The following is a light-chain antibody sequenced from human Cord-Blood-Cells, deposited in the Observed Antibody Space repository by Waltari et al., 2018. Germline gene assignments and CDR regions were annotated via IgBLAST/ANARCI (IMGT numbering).Light chain of an antibody. Sequence: QSALTQPASVSGSPGQSITISCTGTSSDVGRYNLFSWYQQHPGTAPKLMIYEGSKRPSGVSNRFSGAKSGNTASLTISGLQAEDEADYYCCSYAGSSTWVFGGGTKLTVL. J-gene: IGLJ3*02. V-gene: IGLV2-23*01. CDR3: CSYAGSSTWV. CDR1: SSDVGRYNL. CDR2: EGS.